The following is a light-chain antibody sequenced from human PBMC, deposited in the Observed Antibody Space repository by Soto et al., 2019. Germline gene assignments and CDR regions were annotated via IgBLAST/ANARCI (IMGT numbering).Light chain of an antibody. V-gene: IGKV2-40*01. J-gene: IGKJ2*01. CDR1: QSLLDSHDGNTY. Sequence: DIVMTQTPLSLPVTPGEPASISCSSSQSLLDSHDGNTYLDWYLQRPGQSPQILIYTLSYRASGNQDRVSGSGSRTDLTLNIRRVDSEDVVVYYYMLRIVFSYTFGQGTKLEIK. CDR2: TLS. CDR3: MLRIVFSYT.